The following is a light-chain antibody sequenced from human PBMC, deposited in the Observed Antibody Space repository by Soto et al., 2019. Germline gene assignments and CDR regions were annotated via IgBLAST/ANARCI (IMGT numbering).Light chain of an antibody. V-gene: IGLV2-14*03. CDR2: DVS. Sequence: QSALTQPASVSGSPGQSITISCTGTSSDVGAYNHVSWFQHHPGKAPKLMIYDVSNRPSGVSNRFSGSKSGNTASLTISGLQAEDEADYYCLSYTTSTTYVFGTGTKAPVL. J-gene: IGLJ1*01. CDR1: SSDVGAYNH. CDR3: LSYTTSTTYV.